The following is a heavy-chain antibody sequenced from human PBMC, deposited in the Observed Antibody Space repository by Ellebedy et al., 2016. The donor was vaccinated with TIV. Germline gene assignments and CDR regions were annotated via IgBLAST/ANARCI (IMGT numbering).Heavy chain of an antibody. D-gene: IGHD6-19*01. CDR3: ATKSVAEPGRIHWYFDV. Sequence: AASVKVSCKVSGGTFSDFNFNWVRQAPGQGLEWMAAFIPMFGTTHYAQKFQGRVTLTADESTSTVYMELSDLKSDDTAVFYCATKSVAEPGRIHWYFDVWGRGTLVTVSS. CDR1: GGTFSDFN. CDR2: FIPMFGTT. V-gene: IGHV1-69*13. J-gene: IGHJ2*01.